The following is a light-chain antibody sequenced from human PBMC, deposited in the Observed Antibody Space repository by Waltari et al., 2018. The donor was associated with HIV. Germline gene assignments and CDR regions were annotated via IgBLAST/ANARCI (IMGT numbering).Light chain of an antibody. J-gene: IGLJ3*02. CDR3: CSYAGSSTLV. Sequence: QSALTQPDSVSGSPGQSINISCTGNRSNIGTYNLVYWHQQHPGKAPKTLIYEVSQRPSVVSNRVSGSKSGNTASLTISGLQAEDESDYYCCSYAGSSTLVFGGGTKLTVL. V-gene: IGLV2-23*02. CDR2: EVS. CDR1: RSNIGTYNL.